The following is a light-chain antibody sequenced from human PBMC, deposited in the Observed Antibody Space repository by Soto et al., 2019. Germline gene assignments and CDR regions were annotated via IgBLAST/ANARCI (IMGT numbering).Light chain of an antibody. CDR1: QSVGTN. V-gene: IGKV3-20*01. CDR3: QQYGSSPIT. J-gene: IGKJ5*01. Sequence: ETVMTQSPVTLSLSPGERATLSCRASQSVGTNLAWYQQKPGQAPRLLISGASARATGIPARFSGSGSGTDFTLTISRLEPEDFAVYYCQQYGSSPITFGQGTRLEI. CDR2: GAS.